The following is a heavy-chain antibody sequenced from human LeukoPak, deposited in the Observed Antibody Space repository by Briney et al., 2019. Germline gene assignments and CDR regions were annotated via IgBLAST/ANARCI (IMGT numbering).Heavy chain of an antibody. J-gene: IGHJ4*02. Sequence: SSGTLSLTCTVSGGSISSYYWSWIRQPPGKGLEWIGYIYTRGSTNYNPSLKSRVTISVDTSKNQFSLKLSSVTAADTAVYYCARGGYDSSGYYYFDYWGQGTLVTVSS. CDR1: GGSISSYY. CDR3: ARGGYDSSGYYYFDY. D-gene: IGHD3-22*01. V-gene: IGHV4-4*09. CDR2: IYTRGST.